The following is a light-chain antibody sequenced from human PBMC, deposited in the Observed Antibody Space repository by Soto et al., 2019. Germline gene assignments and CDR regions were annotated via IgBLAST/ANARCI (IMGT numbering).Light chain of an antibody. J-gene: IGKJ2*01. Sequence: DIQMTQSPSTLSASVGDRVTITCRASQSVTNWLAWYQQKPGKAPNLLIYDASRLQSGIPSRFRGSGSGTEFTLSISSLQPDDFATYYSQQYTTYPYTFGQGTK. CDR3: QQYTTYPYT. CDR1: QSVTNW. V-gene: IGKV1-5*01. CDR2: DAS.